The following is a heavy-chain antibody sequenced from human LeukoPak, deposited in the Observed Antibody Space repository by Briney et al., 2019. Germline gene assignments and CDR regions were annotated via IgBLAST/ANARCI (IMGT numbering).Heavy chain of an antibody. CDR3: ARVRHYDLNWFDP. J-gene: IGHJ5*02. CDR1: GGTFSSYA. CDR2: IIPIFGTA. Sequence: SVKVSCKASGGTFSSYAISWVRQAPGQGLEWMGGIIPIFGTANYAQKFQGRVTITADESTSTAYMELSSLRSEDTAVYYCARVRHYDLNWFDPWGQGTLVTVSS. V-gene: IGHV1-69*13. D-gene: IGHD3-3*01.